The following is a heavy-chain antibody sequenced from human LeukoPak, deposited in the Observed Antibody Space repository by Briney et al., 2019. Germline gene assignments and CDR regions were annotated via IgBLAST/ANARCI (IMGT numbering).Heavy chain of an antibody. J-gene: IGHJ5*02. CDR3: ARDPAGYSSSWPPLNWFDP. V-gene: IGHV3-48*01. D-gene: IGHD6-13*01. CDR1: GFTLDSYT. CDR2: ISSSSSTI. Sequence: GGSLRLSCAASGFTLDSYTMNWVRQAPGKGLEWVSYISSSSSTIYYADSVKGRFTISRDNAKNSLYLQMNSLRAEDTAVYYCARDPAGYSSSWPPLNWFDPWGQGTLVTVSS.